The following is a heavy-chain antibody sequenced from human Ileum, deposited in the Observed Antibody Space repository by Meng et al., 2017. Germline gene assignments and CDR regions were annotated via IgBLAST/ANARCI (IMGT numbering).Heavy chain of an antibody. D-gene: IGHD7-27*01. Sequence: HGSCYDLLKSSDTPSLTCTVAGVSLSNTVYFWAWIRQSPGKGLEWLGSVQNSGSTAYNPSLKSRVTVSLDTSKNQFSLKLTSVTAADTAVYFCARDGRHWGESPFDPWGQGTLVTVSS. J-gene: IGHJ5*02. CDR1: GVSLSNTVYF. CDR3: ARDGRHWGESPFDP. V-gene: IGHV4-39*07. CDR2: VQNSGST.